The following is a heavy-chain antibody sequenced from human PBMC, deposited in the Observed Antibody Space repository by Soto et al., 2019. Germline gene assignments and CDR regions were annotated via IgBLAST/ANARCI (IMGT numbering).Heavy chain of an antibody. CDR3: ARGILGYFDS. D-gene: IGHD3-16*01. Sequence: SETLSLTCAVSGGSMSSGGYSWSWIRQPPGKGLEWIGYIYHSGSTYYNPSLKSRVTISVDRSKNQFSLKLSSVTAADTAVYYCARGILGYFDSWGQGSLVTVSS. CDR2: IYHSGST. V-gene: IGHV4-30-2*01. CDR1: GGSMSSGGYS. J-gene: IGHJ4*02.